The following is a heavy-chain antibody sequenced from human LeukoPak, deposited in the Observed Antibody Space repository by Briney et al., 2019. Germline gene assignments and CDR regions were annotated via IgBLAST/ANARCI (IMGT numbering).Heavy chain of an antibody. J-gene: IGHJ4*02. D-gene: IGHD2-21*02. V-gene: IGHV3-23*01. CDR3: AKSSYLGVVTAIDY. Sequence: GGSLRLSCAASGFTFSSYAMSWVRHAPGEGREWVSSIRGSGGSTYYAGSVKGRFTISRDNSKNTLYLQMNSLRAEDTAVYYCAKSSYLGVVTAIDYWGQGTLVTVSS. CDR2: IRGSGGST. CDR1: GFTFSSYA.